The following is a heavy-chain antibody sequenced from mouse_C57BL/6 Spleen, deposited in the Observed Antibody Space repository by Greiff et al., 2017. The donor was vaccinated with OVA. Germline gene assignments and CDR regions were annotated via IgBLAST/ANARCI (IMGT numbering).Heavy chain of an antibody. D-gene: IGHD3-2*02. CDR3: ARSRGSGYVEAMDY. J-gene: IGHJ4*01. V-gene: IGHV1-59*01. CDR1: GYTFTSYW. CDR2: IDPSDSYT. Sequence: QVQLQQPGAELVRPGTSVKLSCKASGYTFTSYWMHWVKQRPGQGLEWIGVIDPSDSYTNYNQKFKGKATLTVDTSSSTAYMQLSSLTSEDSAVYYCARSRGSGYVEAMDYWGQGTSVTVSS.